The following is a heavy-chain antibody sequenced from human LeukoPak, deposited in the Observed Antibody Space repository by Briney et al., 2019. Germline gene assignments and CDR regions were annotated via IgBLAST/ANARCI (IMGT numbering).Heavy chain of an antibody. CDR2: IRYDGSKK. CDR3: ARADYGDYYFDY. Sequence: GGSLRLSCAASGFTFSSYSMKWVRQAPGKGLEWVAFIRYDGSKKYADSVKGRFTISRDNSKNTLYLQMNSLRAEDTAVYYCARADYGDYYFDYWGQGTLVTVSS. V-gene: IGHV3-30*02. J-gene: IGHJ4*02. D-gene: IGHD4-17*01. CDR1: GFTFSSYS.